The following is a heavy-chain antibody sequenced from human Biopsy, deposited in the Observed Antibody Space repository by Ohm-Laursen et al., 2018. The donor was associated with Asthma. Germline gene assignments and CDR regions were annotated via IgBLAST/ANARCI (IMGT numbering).Heavy chain of an antibody. CDR2: VSSDGHDK. CDR1: GFVFSQCG. V-gene: IGHV3-30*03. J-gene: IGHJ3*01. CDR3: ARQSGQDYDDTSAFDA. Sequence: SLRLSCVASGFVFSQCGMHWVRQGPGKGLEWVAHVSSDGHDKYYEDSVKGRFTISRDNSRNRLYLQINRLTVEDSAVYFCARQSGQDYDDTSAFDAWGQGTKVAVSS. D-gene: IGHD3-22*01.